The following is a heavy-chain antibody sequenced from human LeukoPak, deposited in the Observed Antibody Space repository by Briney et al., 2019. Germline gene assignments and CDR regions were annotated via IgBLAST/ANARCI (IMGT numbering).Heavy chain of an antibody. CDR3: ARAKGALDY. CDR1: GFTFSDHY. V-gene: IGHV3-72*01. D-gene: IGHD4/OR15-4a*01. Sequence: GGSLRLSCAASGFTFSDHYMDWVRQAPGKGLEWVGRSRNKANSYTTEYAASVKGRFTISRDESKNSLYLQMNSLKTEDTAVYHCARAKGALDYWGQGTLVTVSS. J-gene: IGHJ4*02. CDR2: SRNKANSYTT.